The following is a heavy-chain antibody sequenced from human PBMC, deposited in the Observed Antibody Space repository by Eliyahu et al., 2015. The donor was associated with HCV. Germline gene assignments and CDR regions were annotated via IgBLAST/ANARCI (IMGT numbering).Heavy chain of an antibody. Sequence: QVQLQESGPGLVKPSETLSLTCSVFSDSVRXGXYYWTWIRXPPGXGLEWXGYXYNGGGSTNYXPSLKSRVTISLDTSKNDVSLTLTSVTAADTAVYYCARGGMYCSGGRCFTFDYWGQRTLVTVSS. J-gene: IGHJ4*02. CDR2: XYNGGGST. CDR3: ARGGMYCSGGRCFTFDY. CDR1: SDSVRXGXYY. V-gene: IGHV4-61*03. D-gene: IGHD2-15*01.